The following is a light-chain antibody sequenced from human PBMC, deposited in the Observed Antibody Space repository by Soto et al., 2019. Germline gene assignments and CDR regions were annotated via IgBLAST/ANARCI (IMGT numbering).Light chain of an antibody. V-gene: IGKV2-28*01. Sequence: MTQSPSSLSASVGDRVTITCRASQRVDNYLDWYLQKPGQSPQLLIYLGSNRASGVPDRFSGSGSGTDFTLKISRVEAEDVGVYYCMQALQTPAFGQGTKVDIK. J-gene: IGKJ1*01. CDR1: QRVDNY. CDR3: MQALQTPA. CDR2: LGS.